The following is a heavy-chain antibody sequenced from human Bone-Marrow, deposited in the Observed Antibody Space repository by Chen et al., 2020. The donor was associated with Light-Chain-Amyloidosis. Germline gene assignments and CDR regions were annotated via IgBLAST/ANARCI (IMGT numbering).Heavy chain of an antibody. J-gene: IGHJ4*02. CDR3: ARDPSDYYYGSGSYYFDY. V-gene: IGHV3-7*01. D-gene: IGHD3-10*01. CDR1: GFTFSNHW. CDR2: IEQDGSEK. Sequence: EAQLVESGGGLVQPGGSLRLSCAASGFTFSNHWMSWVRQAPGKGLEWVANIEQDGSEKYFVDSVRGRFIISRDNTKTSLYLQMTSLRAEDTAVYYCARDPSDYYYGSGSYYFDYWGQGTLVTVSS.